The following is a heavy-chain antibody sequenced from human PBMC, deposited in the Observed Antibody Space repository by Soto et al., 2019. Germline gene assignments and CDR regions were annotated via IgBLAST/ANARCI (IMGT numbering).Heavy chain of an antibody. CDR3: ARDEVATITEQMDV. Sequence: QVQLVQSGAEVKKPGASVKVSCKASGYTFTSYGISWVRQAPGQGLEWMGWISAYNGNTNYAQKLQGRVTMTTDTSTSTADMGLRSVRSDDTAVYYGARDEVATITEQMDVWGQGTTVTVSS. CDR1: GYTFTSYG. J-gene: IGHJ6*02. CDR2: ISAYNGNT. D-gene: IGHD5-12*01. V-gene: IGHV1-18*01.